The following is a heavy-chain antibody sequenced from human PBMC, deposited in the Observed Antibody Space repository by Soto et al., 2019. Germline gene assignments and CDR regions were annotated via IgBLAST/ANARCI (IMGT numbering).Heavy chain of an antibody. CDR3: ARDSPLYDYIWGSYRSPFDY. CDR1: GFTFSSDI. CDR2: ISSSSSYI. V-gene: IGHV3-21*01. Sequence: GGSLRLSWAASGFTFSSDIMNGVRQAPGKGLEWGSSISSSSSYIYYADSVKGRFTISRDNPKNSLYLQMNSLRAEDTAVYYCARDSPLYDYIWGSYRSPFDYWGQGTLVTVSS. J-gene: IGHJ4*02. D-gene: IGHD3-16*02.